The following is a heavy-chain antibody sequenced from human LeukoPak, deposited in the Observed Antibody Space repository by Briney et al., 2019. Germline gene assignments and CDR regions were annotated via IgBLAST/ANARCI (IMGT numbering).Heavy chain of an antibody. J-gene: IGHJ4*02. CDR3: ARVAILYYFDY. V-gene: IGHV1-3*01. Sequence: ASVKVSCKASGYTFTNYAMQWVRQAPGQRLEWMGWINAGNGNTRYSQRFQGRVTITRDTSASTVYMEVTSLRSEDTAVYYCARVAILYYFDYWGQGTLVTVSS. CDR2: INAGNGNT. CDR1: GYTFTNYA.